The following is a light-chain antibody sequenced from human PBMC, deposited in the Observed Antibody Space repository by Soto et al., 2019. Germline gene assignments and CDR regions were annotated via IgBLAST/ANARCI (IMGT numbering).Light chain of an antibody. V-gene: IGKV3-15*01. Sequence: EIVMTRSPAYLSVSPGDGATLSCRASQSVASNVAWYQQKPGQGPRLLIHGASTRAVGVPARFSGSGSGTDFTLTISSLQSEDFAVYYCQQYHNWPPQYTFGQGTKLQIK. CDR2: GAS. J-gene: IGKJ2*01. CDR3: QQYHNWPPQYT. CDR1: QSVASN.